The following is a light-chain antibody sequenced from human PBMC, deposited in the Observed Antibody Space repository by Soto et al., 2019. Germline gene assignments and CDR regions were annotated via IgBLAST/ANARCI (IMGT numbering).Light chain of an antibody. CDR2: TDN. CDR1: SSNIASNT. J-gene: IGLJ2*01. Sequence: QAVVTQPPSASGTPGQRVTISCSGSSSNIASNTVNWYQQLPGTAPKVLMYTDNQRPSGVPDRFSGSKSGTSASLAISGLQSEDEADYYCAVWDDSLNGVVFGGETKLTVL. V-gene: IGLV1-44*01. CDR3: AVWDDSLNGVV.